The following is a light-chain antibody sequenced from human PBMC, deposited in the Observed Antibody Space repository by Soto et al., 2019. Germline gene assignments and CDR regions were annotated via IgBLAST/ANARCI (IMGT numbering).Light chain of an antibody. CDR2: DAS. J-gene: IGKJ4*01. CDR3: QQYNNWPLT. V-gene: IGKV3-15*01. Sequence: EIVMTQSPATLSVSPGERATLSCRASPSVSSSLAWYQQKPGQAPRLLIYDASNRATGIPARFSGSGSGTDFNLTISSLQSEDFAIYYCQQYNNWPLTFGGGTTVEIK. CDR1: PSVSSS.